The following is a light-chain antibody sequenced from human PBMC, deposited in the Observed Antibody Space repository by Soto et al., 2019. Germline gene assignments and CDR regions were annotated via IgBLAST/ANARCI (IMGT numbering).Light chain of an antibody. CDR2: GAS. Sequence: EIVLTQSPGTLSLSPGDRATLSCRASQSVSSNFLAWYHQRPGQAPRLLIYGASSRATGIPDRFSGSGSGTDFTLTISRLEPEDFAVYYCQQYGSSPFTFGPGTKVDIK. CDR3: QQYGSSPFT. J-gene: IGKJ3*01. V-gene: IGKV3-20*01. CDR1: QSVSSNF.